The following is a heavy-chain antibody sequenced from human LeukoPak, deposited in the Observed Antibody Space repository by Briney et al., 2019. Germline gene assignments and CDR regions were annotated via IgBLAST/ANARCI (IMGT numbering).Heavy chain of an antibody. D-gene: IGHD1-26*01. CDR1: GFTFSSYE. CDR3: ARDFGHWELNGGYYFDY. V-gene: IGHV3-48*03. CDR2: ISTSGSTI. J-gene: IGHJ4*02. Sequence: GGSLRLSCAASGFTFSSYEMNWVRQAPGKGLEWVSYISTSGSTIYYADSVKGRFTISRDNAKNSLYLQMNSLRAEDTAVYYCARDFGHWELNGGYYFDYWGQGTLVTVSS.